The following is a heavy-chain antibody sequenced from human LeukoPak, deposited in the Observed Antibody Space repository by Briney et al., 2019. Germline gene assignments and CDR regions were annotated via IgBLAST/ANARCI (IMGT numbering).Heavy chain of an antibody. J-gene: IGHJ6*03. CDR1: GGTFSSYA. Sequence: GASVKVSCKASGGTFSSYAISWVRQAPGQGLEWVGWISGYNGNTDYAQKLQGRVTMTTDTSTSTGYMELRSLTSDDTALYYCARSPIARVASTTPYYMDVWGKGTTVTISS. CDR3: ARSPIARVASTTPYYMDV. D-gene: IGHD5-12*01. V-gene: IGHV1-18*04. CDR2: ISGYNGNT.